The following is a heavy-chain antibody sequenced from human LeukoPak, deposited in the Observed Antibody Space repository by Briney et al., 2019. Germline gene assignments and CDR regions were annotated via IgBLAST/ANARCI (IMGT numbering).Heavy chain of an antibody. J-gene: IGHJ4*02. CDR3: ARELTGRSDFDL. D-gene: IGHD3-10*01. V-gene: IGHV4-34*01. CDR2: VNHSGST. Sequence: SEALSLTCAVYGGSFSGYYWSWIRQPPGKGLEWIGDVNHSGSTNYNPSLKSRVTISVDTSKNQFSLKLSSVTAADTAVYHCARELTGRSDFDLWGQGTLVTVSS. CDR1: GGSFSGYY.